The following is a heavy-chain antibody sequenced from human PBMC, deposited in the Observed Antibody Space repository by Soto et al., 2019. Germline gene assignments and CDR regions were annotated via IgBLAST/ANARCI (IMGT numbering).Heavy chain of an antibody. CDR2: ISAYNGNT. CDR1: GYTFTSYG. CDR3: ARDIFDFWSGYPYYYYGMDV. Sequence: ASVKVSCKASGYTFTSYGISWVRQAPGQGLEWMGWISAYNGNTNYAQKLQGRVTMTTDTSTSTAYMELRSLRSDDTAVYYCARDIFDFWSGYPYYYYGMDVWGQGTTVTVSS. V-gene: IGHV1-18*04. D-gene: IGHD3-3*01. J-gene: IGHJ6*02.